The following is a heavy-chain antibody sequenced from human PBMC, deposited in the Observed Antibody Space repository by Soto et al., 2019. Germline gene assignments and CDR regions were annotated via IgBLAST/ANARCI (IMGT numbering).Heavy chain of an antibody. D-gene: IGHD6-25*01. CDR3: ARELSGYYYYYMDV. J-gene: IGHJ6*03. CDR1: GFTFSSYG. Sequence: AGGSLRLSCAASGFTFSSYGMHWVRQAPGKGLEWVAVIWYDGSNKYYADSVKGRFTISRDNSKNTLYLQMNSLRAEDTAVYYCARELSGYYYYYMDVWGKGTTVTVSS. CDR2: IWYDGSNK. V-gene: IGHV3-33*01.